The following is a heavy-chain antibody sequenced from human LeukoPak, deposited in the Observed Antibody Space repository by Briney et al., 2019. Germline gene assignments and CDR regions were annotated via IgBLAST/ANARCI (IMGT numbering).Heavy chain of an antibody. CDR2: INRDGSEI. J-gene: IGHJ5*01. Sequence: PGGSLRLSCTASEFTFSAYSMTWVRQAPGKGLDWVANINRDGSEISYVDSVKGRFSISRDNAKDSLYLQMNSLRAEDTAIYYCAREPVYFVGSGGSNWFDSWGQGTLVTVSS. V-gene: IGHV3-7*01. D-gene: IGHD3-10*01. CDR3: AREPVYFVGSGGSNWFDS. CDR1: EFTFSAYS.